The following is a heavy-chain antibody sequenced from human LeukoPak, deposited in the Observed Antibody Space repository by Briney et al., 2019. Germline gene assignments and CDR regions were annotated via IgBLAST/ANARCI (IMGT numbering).Heavy chain of an antibody. CDR1: GGSFSGFY. V-gene: IGHV4-34*01. Sequence: SETLSLTCAVYGGSFSGFYWIWIRQPPGKGLEGFGGINHSGSTKYNPSRSSRDTISVDTSKNQFSLKLSSVTAADTAVYYCARGGIVVVPAAPTSPRIAAGFDPWGQGTLVTVSS. J-gene: IGHJ5*02. CDR2: INHSGST. D-gene: IGHD2-2*01. CDR3: ARGGIVVVPAAPTSPRIAAGFDP.